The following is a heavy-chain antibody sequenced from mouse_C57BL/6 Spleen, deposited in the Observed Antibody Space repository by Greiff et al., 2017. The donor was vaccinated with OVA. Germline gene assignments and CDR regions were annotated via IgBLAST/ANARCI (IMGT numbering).Heavy chain of an antibody. CDR3: ARSYYYGSSWFAC. J-gene: IGHJ3*01. CDR1: GFTFSDYG. Sequence: DVKLVESGGGLVKPGGSLKLSCAASGFTFSDYGMHWVRQAPEKGLEWVAYISSGSSTIYYADTVKGRFTISRDNAKNTLFLQMTSLRSEDTAMYYCARSYYYGSSWFACWGQGTLVTVSA. D-gene: IGHD1-1*01. CDR2: ISSGSSTI. V-gene: IGHV5-17*01.